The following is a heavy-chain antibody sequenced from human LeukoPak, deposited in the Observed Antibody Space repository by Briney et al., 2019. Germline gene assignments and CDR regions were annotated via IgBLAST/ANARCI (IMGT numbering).Heavy chain of an antibody. Sequence: SETLSLTCTVSGGSISSTSYFWGWIRQPPGKGLEWIGSIYYSGSTYYNPSLKSRVTISVDTSKKQFSLKLSSVSAADTAVYYCARDTIEIGLRLGEYSDYWSQGSLVTVSS. D-gene: IGHD3-16*01. V-gene: IGHV4-39*07. CDR3: ARDTIEIGLRLGEYSDY. CDR1: GGSISSTSYF. CDR2: IYYSGST. J-gene: IGHJ4*02.